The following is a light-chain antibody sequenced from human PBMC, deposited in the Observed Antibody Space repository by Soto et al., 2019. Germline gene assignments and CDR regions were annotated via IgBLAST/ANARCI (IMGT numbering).Light chain of an antibody. J-gene: IGLJ2*01. Sequence: NFMLTQPHSVSESPGKTVTISCTGSSGSIASNYVQWYQQRLGSAPTTVIYADDQRPSGVPDRFSGSIDSSSNSASLTISGLRTEDEADYYCQSYDSSNVVFGGGTKLTVL. CDR1: SGSIASNY. V-gene: IGLV6-57*02. CDR3: QSYDSSNVV. CDR2: ADD.